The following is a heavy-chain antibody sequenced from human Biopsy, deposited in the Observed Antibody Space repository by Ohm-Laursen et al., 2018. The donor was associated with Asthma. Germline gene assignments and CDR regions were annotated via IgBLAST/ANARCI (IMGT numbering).Heavy chain of an antibody. Sequence: SVKVSCNASGYTFINYAIHWVRQAPGHSLEWMGWINAANGNTKYSQKFQGRLTISRDTSASTAYMDLSSLRSEDTAVYYCARTYFDFLTGQVHDAFAMWGQGTIVTVSS. CDR1: GYTFINYA. CDR2: INAANGNT. V-gene: IGHV1-3*01. D-gene: IGHD3-9*01. J-gene: IGHJ3*02. CDR3: ARTYFDFLTGQVHDAFAM.